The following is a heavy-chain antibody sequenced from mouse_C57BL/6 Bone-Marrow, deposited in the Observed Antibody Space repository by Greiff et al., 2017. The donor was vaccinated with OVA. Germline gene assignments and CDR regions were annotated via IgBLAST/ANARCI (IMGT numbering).Heavy chain of an antibody. CDR3: AREGYYYGSSYGGYYFDY. V-gene: IGHV1-9*01. D-gene: IGHD1-1*01. Sequence: QVQLKESGAELMKPGASVKLSCKATGYTFTGYWIEWVKQRPGHGLEWIGEILPGSGSTNYNEKFKGKATFTADTSSNTAYMQLSSLTTEDSAIYYCAREGYYYGSSYGGYYFDYWGQGTTLTVSS. CDR1: GYTFTGYW. J-gene: IGHJ2*01. CDR2: ILPGSGST.